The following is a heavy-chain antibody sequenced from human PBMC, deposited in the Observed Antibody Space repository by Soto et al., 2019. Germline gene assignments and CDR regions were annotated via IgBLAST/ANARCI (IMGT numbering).Heavy chain of an antibody. D-gene: IGHD6-19*01. CDR2: TYYRSKWYN. CDR1: INSAA. V-gene: IGHV6-1*01. J-gene: IGHJ6*02. CDR3: ARGGTSSGWSYYYYGMDV. Sequence: INSAAWNWIRQSPSRGLEWLGRTYYRSKWYNDYAVSVKSRITINPDTSKNQFSLQLNSVTPEDTAVYYCARGGTSSGWSYYYYGMDVWGQGTTVTVSS.